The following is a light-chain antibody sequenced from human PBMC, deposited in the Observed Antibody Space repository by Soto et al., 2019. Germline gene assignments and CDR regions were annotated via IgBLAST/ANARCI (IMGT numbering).Light chain of an antibody. J-gene: IGLJ2*01. V-gene: IGLV1-51*01. CDR2: DDN. CDR3: GTWDSSLSAVV. Sequence: QSVLTQPPSVSAAPGQKVTISCSGSSSNLGNNYVSWYQQLPGTAPQLLIYDDNERPSGIPDRFSGSKSGTSATLGITGLQTGDEADYYCGTWDSSLSAVVFGGGTKLTVL. CDR1: SSNLGNNY.